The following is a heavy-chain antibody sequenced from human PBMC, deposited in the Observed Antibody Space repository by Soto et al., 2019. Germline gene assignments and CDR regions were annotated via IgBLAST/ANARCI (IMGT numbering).Heavy chain of an antibody. CDR2: ITPDGTEP. V-gene: IGHV3-30*18. CDR3: AKRGILGAQGMAYFDL. Sequence: QVQLMESGGGVVQPGRSLRLSCAASGFTFNTYAMHWVRQSPGKGLEWVAVITPDGTEPYYADSVKGRFNISRDNSKHTLYLQMNSLGLEDMSIYHCAKRGILGAQGMAYFDLWGRGTLVTVSS. D-gene: IGHD1-26*01. J-gene: IGHJ2*01. CDR1: GFTFNTYA.